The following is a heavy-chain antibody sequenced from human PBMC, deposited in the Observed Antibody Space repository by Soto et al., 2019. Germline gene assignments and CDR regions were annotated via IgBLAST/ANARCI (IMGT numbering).Heavy chain of an antibody. D-gene: IGHD1-26*01. Sequence: PGGSLRLSCAASGFTFGPYWMSWVRQAPGQGLEWVANIKSDESEKYYVDSVKGRFTISRDNAKDSLYLQMNSLRVDDTAIYYCARVSTHSGTYFYFDYWGQGALVTVSS. CDR2: IKSDESEK. J-gene: IGHJ4*02. CDR3: ARVSTHSGTYFYFDY. V-gene: IGHV3-7*05. CDR1: GFTFGPYW.